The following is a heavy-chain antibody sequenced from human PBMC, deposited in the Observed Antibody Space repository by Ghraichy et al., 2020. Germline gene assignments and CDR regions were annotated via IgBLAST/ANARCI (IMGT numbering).Heavy chain of an antibody. D-gene: IGHD6-13*01. CDR2: IYHSGST. CDR1: GGSIISNNW. J-gene: IGHJ4*02. V-gene: IGHV4-4*02. CDR3: ASGIAAAREVDY. Sequence: SETLSLTCAVSGGSIISNNWWSWVRQPPGKGLEWIGEIYHSGSTNYNPSLKSRVTISVDKSKNQFSLKMSSVTAADTAVYYCASGIAAAREVDYWGQGTLVTVSS.